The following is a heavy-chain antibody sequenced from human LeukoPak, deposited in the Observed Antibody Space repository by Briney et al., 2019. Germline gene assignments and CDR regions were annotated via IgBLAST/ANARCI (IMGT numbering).Heavy chain of an antibody. CDR2: IYHSGST. D-gene: IGHD5-18*01. V-gene: IGHV4-38-2*02. CDR3: ARDLTAMVRSHSWFDP. J-gene: IGHJ5*02. Sequence: SDTLSLICTVSGYPISSGYYRGWIRPPPGKGLEWIGSIYHSGSTYYNPSLKSRVTISVDTSKNQFSLKLSSVTAADTAVYYCARDLTAMVRSHSWFDPWGQGTLVTVSS. CDR1: GYPISSGYY.